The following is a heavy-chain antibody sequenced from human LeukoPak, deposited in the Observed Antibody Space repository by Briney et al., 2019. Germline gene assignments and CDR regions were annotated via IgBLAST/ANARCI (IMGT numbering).Heavy chain of an antibody. J-gene: IGHJ4*02. D-gene: IGHD2-2*01. Sequence: GGSLRLSCAASGFTFSNYAMTWVRQAPGKGLEWVSVISGSGGRTYYADSVRGRFTISRDNSKNTLYLQMNSLRAEDTAVYYCAKGFSIVVVPAAMSYWGQGTLVTVSS. CDR1: GFTFSNYA. CDR3: AKGFSIVVVPAAMSY. CDR2: ISGSGGRT. V-gene: IGHV3-23*01.